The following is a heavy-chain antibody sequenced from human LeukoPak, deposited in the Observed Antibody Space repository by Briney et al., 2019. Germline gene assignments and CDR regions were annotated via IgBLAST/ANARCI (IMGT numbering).Heavy chain of an antibody. Sequence: GGSLRLSCVTSGLTFTNHGFHWLRQSAGRGLEWVAFVRNDGFDTYHSNSVKGRFSISRDDSKNTVYLQMNSLRAEDTALYYCARDRGKDYFGDWGQGTLVTVSS. CDR1: GLTFTNHG. V-gene: IGHV3-30*02. J-gene: IGHJ4*02. CDR3: ARDRGKDYFGD. D-gene: IGHD4-23*01. CDR2: VRNDGFDT.